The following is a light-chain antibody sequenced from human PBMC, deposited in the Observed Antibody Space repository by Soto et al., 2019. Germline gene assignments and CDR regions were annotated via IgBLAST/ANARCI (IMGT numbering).Light chain of an antibody. CDR2: EGS. J-gene: IGLJ2*01. CDR1: SSDVGSYNL. V-gene: IGLV2-23*01. Sequence: QSVLTQPGSVSGSPGQSITISCTGTSSDVGSYNLVSWYQQHPGKAPKLMIYEGSKRPSGVSNRFSGSKSGNTASLTISGLQAEDEVDYYCCSYAGSSTVVFGGGTKLTVL. CDR3: CSYAGSSTVV.